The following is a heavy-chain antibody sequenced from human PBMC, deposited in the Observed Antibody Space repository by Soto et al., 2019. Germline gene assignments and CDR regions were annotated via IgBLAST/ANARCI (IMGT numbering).Heavy chain of an antibody. CDR2: IIPILGIA. V-gene: IGHV1-69*02. J-gene: IGHJ4*02. Sequence: ASVKVSCKASGGTFSSYTISWVRQAPGQGLEWMGRIIPILGIANYAQKFQGRVTITADKSTSTAYMELSSLRSEDTAVYYCARSLVVVPAALDYWGQGTLVTVSS. D-gene: IGHD2-2*01. CDR1: GGTFSSYT. CDR3: ARSLVVVPAALDY.